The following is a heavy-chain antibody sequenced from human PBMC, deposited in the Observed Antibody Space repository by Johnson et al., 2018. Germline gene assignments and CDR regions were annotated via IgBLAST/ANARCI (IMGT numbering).Heavy chain of an antibody. V-gene: IGHV1-58*01. D-gene: IGHD2-21*02. CDR3: AAGGSGGDPRGGSTYYYGMDV. CDR2: IVVGSGDT. CDR1: GFTFTSSA. J-gene: IGHJ6*02. Sequence: QLVQSGAEVKKPGASVKVSCKASGFTFTSSAVQWVRQARGQRLEWIGWIVVGSGDTNYAQKFQERVAITRAMSTSIAYIGLRSLRSEDTAGYYWAAGGSGGDPRGGSTYYYGMDVWGQGTTVTVSS.